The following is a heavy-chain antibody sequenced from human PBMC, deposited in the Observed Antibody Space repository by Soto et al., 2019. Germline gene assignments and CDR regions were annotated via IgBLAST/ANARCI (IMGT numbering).Heavy chain of an antibody. CDR2: IYYSGST. Sequence: SETLSLTCTVSGGSISSSSYYWGWIRQPPGKGLEWIGSIYYSGSTYYNPSLKSRVTISVDTSKNQFSLKLSSVTAADTAVYYCASIIEMATINWGQGTLVTVSS. J-gene: IGHJ4*02. D-gene: IGHD5-12*01. CDR3: ASIIEMATIN. V-gene: IGHV4-39*01. CDR1: GGSISSSSYY.